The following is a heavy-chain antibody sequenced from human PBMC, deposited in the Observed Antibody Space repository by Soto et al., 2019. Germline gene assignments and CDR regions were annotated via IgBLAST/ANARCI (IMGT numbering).Heavy chain of an antibody. J-gene: IGHJ4*02. CDR3: ARFFLNLAPAGNYIDY. V-gene: IGHV4-39*01. Sequence: SETLSLTCTVSGGSISSSSYYWGWIRQPPGKGLEWIGSIYYSGSTYYNPSLKSRVTISVDTSKNQFSLKLSSVTAADTAVYYCARFFLNLAPAGNYIDYWGQGTLVTVSS. D-gene: IGHD6-13*01. CDR1: GGSISSSSYY. CDR2: IYYSGST.